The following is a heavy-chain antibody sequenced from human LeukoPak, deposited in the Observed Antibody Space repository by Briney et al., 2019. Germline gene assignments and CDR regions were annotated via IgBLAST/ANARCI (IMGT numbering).Heavy chain of an antibody. J-gene: IGHJ4*02. CDR1: GFTFSSHS. D-gene: IGHD5-18*01. Sequence: TGGSVRPSCAASGFTFSSHSMSWVRQAPGKGLEWVSAISADSYYTYYADSVQGRFTISRDNSKNTLYLQMNSLRAEDTALYYCANFVDTSMGGNDYWGQGTLVTVSS. V-gene: IGHV3-23*01. CDR3: ANFVDTSMGGNDY. CDR2: ISADSYYT.